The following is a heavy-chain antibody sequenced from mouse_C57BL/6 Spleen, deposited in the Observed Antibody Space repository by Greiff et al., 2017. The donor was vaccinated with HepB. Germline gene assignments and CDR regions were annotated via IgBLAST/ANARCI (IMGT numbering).Heavy chain of an antibody. D-gene: IGHD1-1*01. CDR1: GYSITSGYY. CDR2: ISYDGSN. CDR3: ARWGGSSFYWYFDV. V-gene: IGHV3-6*01. Sequence: VQLQQSGPGLVKPSQSLSLTCSVTGYSITSGYYWNWIRQFPGNKLEWMGYISYDGSNNYNPSLKNRISITRDTSKNQFFLKLNSVTTEDTATYYCARWGGSSFYWYFDVWGTGTTVTVSS. J-gene: IGHJ1*03.